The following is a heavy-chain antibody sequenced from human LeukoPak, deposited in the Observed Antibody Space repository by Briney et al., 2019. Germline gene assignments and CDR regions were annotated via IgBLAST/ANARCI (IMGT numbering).Heavy chain of an antibody. CDR3: ARDPSFDSLQKYYFDY. CDR2: INPSGGST. Sequence: ASVKVSCKASGYTFTSYYMHWVRQAPGQGLEWMGIINPSGGSTSYAQKFQGRVTMTRDTSTSTVYMELSSLRSEDTAVYYCARDPSFDSLQKYYFDYWGQGTLVTVSS. CDR1: GYTFTSYY. D-gene: IGHD3-9*01. J-gene: IGHJ4*02. V-gene: IGHV1-46*01.